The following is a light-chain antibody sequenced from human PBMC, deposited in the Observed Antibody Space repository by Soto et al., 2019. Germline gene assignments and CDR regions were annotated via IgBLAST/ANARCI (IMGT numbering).Light chain of an antibody. J-gene: IGLJ2*01. V-gene: IGLV2-8*01. Sequence: QSALTQPPSASGSPGQSVTISCTGTSSDVGGYDYVSWYQQDPGKAPKLIIYEVNKRPSGVPGRFSGSKSGNTASLTVSGLQNEDEEIYYCGSSAANNRSVVFGGGTKLTVL. CDR1: SSDVGGYDY. CDR3: GSSAANNRSVV. CDR2: EVN.